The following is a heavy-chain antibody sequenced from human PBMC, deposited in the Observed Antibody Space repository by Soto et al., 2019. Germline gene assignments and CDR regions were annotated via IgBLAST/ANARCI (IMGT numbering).Heavy chain of an antibody. J-gene: IGHJ4*02. Sequence: SETLSLTCTVSAGSIGYGSFYWGWIRQPPGKGLEWIGSIYYTGSTYNNPSLKSRVTISVDTSKNQFSLKLSSVTAADTAVYYCARHSTGYSSSWRFDSWGQGTLVTVSS. CDR2: IYYTGST. CDR1: AGSIGYGSFY. D-gene: IGHD6-13*01. V-gene: IGHV4-39*01. CDR3: ARHSTGYSSSWRFDS.